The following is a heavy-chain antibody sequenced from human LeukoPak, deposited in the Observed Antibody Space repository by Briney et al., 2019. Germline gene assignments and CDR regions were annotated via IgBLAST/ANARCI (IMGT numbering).Heavy chain of an antibody. Sequence: PSETLSLTCTVSGGSISSGSYYWSWIRQPAGKGLEWIGRIYTSGSTNYNPSLKSRVTISVDTSKNQFSLKLSSVTAADTAVYYCARDYIVAPGDRDAFDIWGQGTMVTVSS. D-gene: IGHD2-21*01. CDR3: ARDYIVAPGDRDAFDI. V-gene: IGHV4-61*02. J-gene: IGHJ3*02. CDR2: IYTSGST. CDR1: GGSISSGSYY.